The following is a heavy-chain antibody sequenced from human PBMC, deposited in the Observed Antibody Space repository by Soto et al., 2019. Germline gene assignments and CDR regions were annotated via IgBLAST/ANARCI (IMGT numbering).Heavy chain of an antibody. Sequence: SETLSLTCTVSGASISPGVSYWTWIRQPPGKGLEWIGYSSYSGSSYYNPSLKSRVTISVDTSKNQFSLKLSSVTAADTAVYYCARGGYNYGHDYWGRGTLVTVSS. CDR1: GASISPGVSY. V-gene: IGHV4-31*03. D-gene: IGHD5-18*01. J-gene: IGHJ4*02. CDR2: SSYSGSS. CDR3: ARGGYNYGHDY.